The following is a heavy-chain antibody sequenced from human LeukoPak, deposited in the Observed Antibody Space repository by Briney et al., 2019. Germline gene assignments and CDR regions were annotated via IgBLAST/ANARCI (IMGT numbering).Heavy chain of an antibody. CDR3: ARARHAFDI. CDR2: IYHSGST. V-gene: IGHV4-30-2*01. Sequence: SETLSLTCAVSGGSISSGGYSWSWLRQPPGKGLEWIGYIYHSGSTYYNPSLKSRVTISVDRSKNQFSLKLSSVTAADTAVYYCARARHAFDIWGQGTMVTVSS. J-gene: IGHJ3*02. CDR1: GGSISSGGYS.